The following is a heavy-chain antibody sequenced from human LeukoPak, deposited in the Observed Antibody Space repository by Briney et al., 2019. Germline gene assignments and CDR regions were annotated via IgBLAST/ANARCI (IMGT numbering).Heavy chain of an antibody. CDR2: INSDGSST. J-gene: IGHJ4*02. CDR3: AKGGSYPIDY. CDR1: GFTFSSYW. V-gene: IGHV3-74*01. Sequence: RTGGSLRLSCAASGFTFSSYWMHWVRQAPGKGLVWVSRINSDGSSTSYADSVEDRFTISRDNAKSTLYLQMNSLRAEDTAVYYCAKGGSYPIDYWGQGALVTVSS. D-gene: IGHD1-26*01.